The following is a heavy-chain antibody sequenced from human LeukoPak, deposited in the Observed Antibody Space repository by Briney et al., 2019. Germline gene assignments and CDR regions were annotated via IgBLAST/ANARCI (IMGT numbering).Heavy chain of an antibody. CDR3: AREDGRRQRWLQLAADGFDY. V-gene: IGHV1-46*01. Sequence: GASVKVSCKASGYTFTSYYMHWVRQAPGQGLEWMGIINPGGGSTSYAQKFQGRVTMTRDTSTSTVYMELSSLRSEDAAVYYCAREDGRRQRWLQLAADGFDYWGQGTLVTVSS. J-gene: IGHJ4*02. CDR2: INPGGGST. D-gene: IGHD5-24*01. CDR1: GYTFTSYY.